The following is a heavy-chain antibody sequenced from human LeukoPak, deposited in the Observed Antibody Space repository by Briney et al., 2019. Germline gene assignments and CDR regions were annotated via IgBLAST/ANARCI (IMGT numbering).Heavy chain of an antibody. J-gene: IGHJ6*02. V-gene: IGHV3-23*01. CDR1: GFTFSNHG. D-gene: IGHD3-3*01. CDR2: ITGSGGST. Sequence: GGSLRLSCAAPGFTFSNHGTGWVRQAPGKGLEWVSSITGSGGSTYYGDSVKGRFTISRDNSKNTLYLQMNRLRVEDTAVYYCAKDGGGSLEWLPPMDVWGRGTTVTVSS. CDR3: AKDGGGSLEWLPPMDV.